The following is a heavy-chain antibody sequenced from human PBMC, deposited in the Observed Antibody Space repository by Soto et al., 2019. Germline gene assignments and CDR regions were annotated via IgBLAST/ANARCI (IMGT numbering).Heavy chain of an antibody. Sequence: QVQLQESGPGLVKPSQTLSLTCTVSGGSISSGDYYWSWIRQPPGKSLEWIGYIYYSGSTYYNPSLKSRVTISVNTSKNQFSLKPSSVTAAHTAVYYCARVRRDGYWYFDYWGQGTLVTVS. CDR2: IYYSGST. D-gene: IGHD5-12*01. V-gene: IGHV4-30-4*01. J-gene: IGHJ4*02. CDR3: ARVRRDGYWYFDY. CDR1: GGSISSGDYY.